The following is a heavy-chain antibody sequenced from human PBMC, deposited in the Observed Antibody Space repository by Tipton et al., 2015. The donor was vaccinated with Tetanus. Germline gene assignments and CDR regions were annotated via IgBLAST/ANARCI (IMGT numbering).Heavy chain of an antibody. CDR1: GGSISSGGFS. D-gene: IGHD4-17*01. J-gene: IGHJ3*02. V-gene: IGHV4-30-2*01. Sequence: TLSLTCAVSGGSISSGGFSWHWIRQPPGKALEWIGHIYDSGSSYSNPSLKSRVTISVDRSKNQFSLSLSSVTAADTAMYYCARGLVKYGDYRAFDIWGQGTMVTVSS. CDR2: IYDSGSS. CDR3: ARGLVKYGDYRAFDI.